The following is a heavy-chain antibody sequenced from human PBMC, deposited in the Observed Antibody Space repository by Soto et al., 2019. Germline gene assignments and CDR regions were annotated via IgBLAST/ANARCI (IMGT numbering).Heavy chain of an antibody. D-gene: IGHD2-15*01. CDR2: IWTNGGT. CDR1: GFTFSSYA. CDR3: ARAEVDMPTP. J-gene: IGHJ5*02. V-gene: IGHV3-64*04. Sequence: LSCSASGFTFSSYAMHWVRQAPGKGLEFVSVIWTNGGTLYADSVKGRFILSRDNSMNTVYLQMNSLRVEDTAVYYCARAEVDMPTPWGQGTLVTVSS.